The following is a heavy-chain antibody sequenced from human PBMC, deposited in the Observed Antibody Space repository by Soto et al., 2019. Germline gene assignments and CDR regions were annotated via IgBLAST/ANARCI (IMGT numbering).Heavy chain of an antibody. Sequence: EVQLVESGGGLVQPGGSLRLSCAASGFTFSTYSMNWVRQAPGKGLEWVSYISSSSSTIYYVDSVKRRFTIYRDNAKNSLYLKMNSLRAEDTAVYYCAREIMSYATYWGQGTLVTVSS. CDR3: AREIMSYATY. D-gene: IGHD2-8*01. J-gene: IGHJ4*02. V-gene: IGHV3-48*01. CDR2: ISSSSSTI. CDR1: GFTFSTYS.